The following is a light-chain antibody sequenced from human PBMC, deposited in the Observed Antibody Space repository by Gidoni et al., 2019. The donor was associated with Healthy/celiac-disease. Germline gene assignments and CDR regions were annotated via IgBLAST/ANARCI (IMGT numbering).Light chain of an antibody. V-gene: IGKV3-15*01. Sequence: MTQSPATLSVSPGARATLSCRAGQSVGSNLAWYQHKPGQAPRLLISRASTRATGVPARFSGSGSGTEFTLTINGLQSEDFAVYYCPQYSGGPPLTFGHGTKVDLK. CDR2: RAS. J-gene: IGKJ1*01. CDR3: PQYSGGPPLT. CDR1: QSVGSN.